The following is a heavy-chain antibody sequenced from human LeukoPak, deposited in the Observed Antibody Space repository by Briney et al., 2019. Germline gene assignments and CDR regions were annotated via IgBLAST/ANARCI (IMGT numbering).Heavy chain of an antibody. CDR1: GYTFTSYS. CDR2: IYPGDSDT. Sequence: GASLQISCKGSGYTFTSYSIGWVRQLPGKGLEWMGIIYPGDSDTRYNPSFQGQVTISADKSISTAYLQWSSLKASDTAMYYCARLMDVWGKGTTVTVSS. J-gene: IGHJ6*04. V-gene: IGHV5-51*01. CDR3: ARLMDV.